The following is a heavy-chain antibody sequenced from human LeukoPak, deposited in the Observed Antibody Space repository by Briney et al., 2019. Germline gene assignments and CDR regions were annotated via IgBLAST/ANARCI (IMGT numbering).Heavy chain of an antibody. V-gene: IGHV3-53*01. Sequence: GGSLRLSCAASGFTVSSNYMSWVRQPPGKGLEWVSVVYRGGDTYYADSVKGRFTISRDNSKNILYLQMNSLRAEDTAVYYCANHPYGDYDEYFQHWGQGTLVTVSS. CDR3: ANHPYGDYDEYFQH. CDR1: GFTVSSNY. D-gene: IGHD4-17*01. J-gene: IGHJ1*01. CDR2: VYRGGDT.